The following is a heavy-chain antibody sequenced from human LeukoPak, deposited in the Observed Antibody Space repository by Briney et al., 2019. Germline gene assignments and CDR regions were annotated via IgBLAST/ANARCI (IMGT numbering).Heavy chain of an antibody. CDR1: GFTFSSYA. Sequence: GGSLRLSCAASGFTFSSYAMTWVRQAPGKGLEWVSAINGRGDSTFYADSVKGQFTISRDNSKSTVYLQMNSLRADDTAVYYCAKERQTGDYFTSDFWGQGTLVTVSS. V-gene: IGHV3-23*01. J-gene: IGHJ4*02. CDR3: AKERQTGDYFTSDF. CDR2: INGRGDST. D-gene: IGHD4-17*01.